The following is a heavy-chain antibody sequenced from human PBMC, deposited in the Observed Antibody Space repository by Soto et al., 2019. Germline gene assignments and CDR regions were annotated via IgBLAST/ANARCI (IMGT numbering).Heavy chain of an antibody. J-gene: IGHJ4*02. CDR1: GFTFSSYA. D-gene: IGHD1-1*01. V-gene: IGHV3-23*01. CDR2: ISGSGGST. Sequence: EVQLLESGGGLVQPGGSLRLSCAASGFTFSSYAMSWVRQAPGKGLEWVSAISGSGGSTYYADSVKGRFTISRDNSKNTLYLQMNSLRAEDTAVYHCALGAGWNHRYFDYWGQGTLVTVSS. CDR3: ALGAGWNHRYFDY.